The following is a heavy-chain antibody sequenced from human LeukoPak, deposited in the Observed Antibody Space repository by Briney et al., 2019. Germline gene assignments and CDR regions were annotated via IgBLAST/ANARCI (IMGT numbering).Heavy chain of an antibody. J-gene: IGHJ4*02. CDR3: ARERGYGDSDC. Sequence: PSETLSLTCTVSGGSISSGGYYWSWIRQFPGKGLEWIGYIYYSGSAYYNPSLKNRATISVDTSKNQFSLKLSSVTAADTAVYYCARERGYGDSDCWGQGTLVTVSS. CDR2: IYYSGSA. D-gene: IGHD4-17*01. V-gene: IGHV4-31*03. CDR1: GGSISSGGYY.